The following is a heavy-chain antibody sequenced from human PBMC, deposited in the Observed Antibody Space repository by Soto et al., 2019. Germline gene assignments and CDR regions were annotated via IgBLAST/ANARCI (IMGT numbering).Heavy chain of an antibody. Sequence: ASETLSLRCTVSGGSMSSSSYYWGWIRQPPGKGLEWIGSIYYSGSTYYNPSLKSRVTISVDTSKNQFSLKLSSVTAADTAVYYCANPTTDREFDYWGQGTLVTVSS. D-gene: IGHD3-22*01. CDR2: IYYSGST. CDR1: GGSMSSSSYY. CDR3: ANPTTDREFDY. J-gene: IGHJ4*02. V-gene: IGHV4-39*01.